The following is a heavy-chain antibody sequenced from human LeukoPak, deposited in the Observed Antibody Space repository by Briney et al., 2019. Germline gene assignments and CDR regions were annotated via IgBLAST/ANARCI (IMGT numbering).Heavy chain of an antibody. CDR2: VFDSGST. CDR1: GGSLSGYY. D-gene: IGHD2-15*01. Sequence: PSETLSLTCAVYGGSLSGYYWSWIRQPPGRGLEWIGYVFDSGSTNYNPSLKSRVTISVDTSTKQFSLRLSSVTAADTAVYYCARDVYCGGGSCPNAFDIWGQGTMVTVSS. V-gene: IGHV4-59*01. CDR3: ARDVYCGGGSCPNAFDI. J-gene: IGHJ3*02.